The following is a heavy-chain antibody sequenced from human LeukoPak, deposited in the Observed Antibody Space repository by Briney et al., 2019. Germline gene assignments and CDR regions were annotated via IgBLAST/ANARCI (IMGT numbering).Heavy chain of an antibody. J-gene: IGHJ6*03. CDR1: GFTFSNAW. V-gene: IGHV3-49*03. CDR2: IRSKTYGWAI. CDR3: ARDQLGGDPDDYYYYYMDV. D-gene: IGHD4-17*01. Sequence: GGSLRLSCAASGFTFSNAWMSWFRQAPGKGLEWVGFIRSKTYGWAIEYAASVKGRFTISRDDSKGIAYLQMNSLKTEDTAVYYCARDQLGGDPDDYYYYYMDVWGKGTTVTVSS.